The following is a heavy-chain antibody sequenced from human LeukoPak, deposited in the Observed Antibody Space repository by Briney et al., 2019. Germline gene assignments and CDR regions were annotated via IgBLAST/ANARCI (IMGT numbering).Heavy chain of an antibody. CDR2: IYYSGST. CDR3: ASFGRRDGYNPYYFDY. J-gene: IGHJ4*02. CDR1: GGSISSYY. V-gene: IGHV4-59*08. D-gene: IGHD5-24*01. Sequence: SETLSLTCTVSGGSISSYYWSWIRQPPGKGLEWIGYIYYSGSTNYNPSLKSRVTIAVDTSKNQFSLKLSSVTAADTAVYYCASFGRRDGYNPYYFDYWGQGSLVTVSS.